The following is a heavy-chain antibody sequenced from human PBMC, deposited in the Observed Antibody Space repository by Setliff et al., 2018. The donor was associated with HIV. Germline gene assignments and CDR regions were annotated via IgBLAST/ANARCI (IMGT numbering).Heavy chain of an antibody. CDR3: ARGIYTGYDHFDY. Sequence: PGGSLRLSCAGSGFTFSDYSMGWVRQAPGKGLEWVSYISSSSSTIYYADSVKGRFTISRDNAKNSLYLQMNSLRAEDTAVYYCARGIYTGYDHFDYWGQGTLVTVSS. V-gene: IGHV3-48*01. J-gene: IGHJ4*02. CDR1: GFTFSDYS. CDR2: ISSSSSTI. D-gene: IGHD5-12*01.